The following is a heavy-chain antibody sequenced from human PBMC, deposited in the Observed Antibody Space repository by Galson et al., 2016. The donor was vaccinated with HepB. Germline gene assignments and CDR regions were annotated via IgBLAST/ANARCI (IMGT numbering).Heavy chain of an antibody. Sequence: SLRLSCAASGFIFSDYGMHWVRQAPGKGLEWVAVISHDGSNKYYADSVKGRFTISRDNPKNTLYLQMNRLKPEDTAVYYCAKDYRYYYYTVDVLGQGTTVSFSS. V-gene: IGHV3-30*18. CDR2: ISHDGSNK. CDR3: AKDYRYYYYTVDV. J-gene: IGHJ6*02. CDR1: GFIFSDYG.